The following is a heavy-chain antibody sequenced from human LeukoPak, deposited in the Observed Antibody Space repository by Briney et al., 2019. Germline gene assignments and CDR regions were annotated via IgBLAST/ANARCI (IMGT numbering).Heavy chain of an antibody. J-gene: IGHJ4*02. D-gene: IGHD2-15*01. V-gene: IGHV3-48*01. CDR2: ISSSSSTI. CDR3: ARDRYCSGGSCSFDY. Sequence: GGSLRLSCAASGFTFSSYSMNWVRQAPGKVLEWVSYISSSSSTIYYADSVKGRFTISRDNAKNSLYLQMNSLRAEDTAVYYCARDRYCSGGSCSFDYWGQGTLVTVSS. CDR1: GFTFSSYS.